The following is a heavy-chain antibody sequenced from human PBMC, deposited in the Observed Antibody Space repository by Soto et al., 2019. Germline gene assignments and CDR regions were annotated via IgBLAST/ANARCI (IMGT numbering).Heavy chain of an antibody. CDR1: GYTFTSYD. Sequence: QVQLVQSGAEVKKPGASVKVSCKASGYTFTSYDINWVRQATGQGLEWMGWMNPNSGNTGYAQKSQGRATMTRNTSVRTAYMELSSLRSDATAVYYWAREQQVRGFHPWGQGTQVPVSS. D-gene: IGHD6-13*01. CDR2: MNPNSGNT. CDR3: AREQQVRGFHP. J-gene: IGHJ5*02. V-gene: IGHV1-8*01.